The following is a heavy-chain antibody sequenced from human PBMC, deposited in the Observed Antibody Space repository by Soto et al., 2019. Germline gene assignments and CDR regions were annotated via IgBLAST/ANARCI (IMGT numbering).Heavy chain of an antibody. CDR1: GDSISSRNW. D-gene: IGHD2-8*01. CDR3: ARRKLEMMYVGWFDP. CDR2: IHHSGST. J-gene: IGHJ5*02. V-gene: IGHV4-4*02. Sequence: QVQLQESGPGLVKPSETLSLTCAVSGDSISSRNWWSWVRQTPGNGLEYIGEIHHSGSTNYNPSLKSRVTMSVDKSKNQFSLNLNSVTAADTAIYYCARRKLEMMYVGWFDPWGQGTLVTVSS.